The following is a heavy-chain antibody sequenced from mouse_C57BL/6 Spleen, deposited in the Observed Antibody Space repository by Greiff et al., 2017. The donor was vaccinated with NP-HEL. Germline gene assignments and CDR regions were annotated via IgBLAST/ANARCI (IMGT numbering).Heavy chain of an antibody. V-gene: IGHV1-61*01. J-gene: IGHJ1*03. CDR1: GYTFTSYW. D-gene: IGHD1-1*01. CDR3: ARVTTVVDGYFDV. CDR2: IYPSDSET. Sequence: QVQLQQPGAELVRPGSSVKLSCKASGYTFTSYWMDWVKQRPGQGLEWIGNIYPSDSETHYNQKFKDKATLTVDKSSSTAYMQLSSLTSEDSAVYYCARVTTVVDGYFDVWGTGTTVTVSS.